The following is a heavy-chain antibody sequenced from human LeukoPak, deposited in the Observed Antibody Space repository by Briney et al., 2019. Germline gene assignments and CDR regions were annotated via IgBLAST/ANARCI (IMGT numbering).Heavy chain of an antibody. Sequence: PGGSLRLSCAASGFTFSSYAMSWVCQAPGKGLEWVSAISGSGGSTYYADSVKGRFTISRDNSKNTLYLQMNSLRAEDTAVYYCAKDFYDILTGCLFDYWGQGTLVTVSS. CDR2: ISGSGGST. CDR3: AKDFYDILTGCLFDY. CDR1: GFTFSSYA. J-gene: IGHJ4*02. D-gene: IGHD3-9*01. V-gene: IGHV3-23*01.